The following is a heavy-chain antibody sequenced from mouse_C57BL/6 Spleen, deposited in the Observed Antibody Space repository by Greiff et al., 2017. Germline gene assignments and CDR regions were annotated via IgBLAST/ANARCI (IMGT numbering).Heavy chain of an antibody. CDR2: IDPETGGT. J-gene: IGHJ2*01. D-gene: IGHD4-1*01. V-gene: IGHV1-15*01. Sequence: QVQLQQSGAELVRPGASVTLSCKASGYTFTDYEMHWVKQTPVHGLEWIGAIDPETGGTAYNQKFKGKAILTADKSSSTAYMELRSLTSEDSAVYYCTREGTNWDPFDYWGQGTTLTVSS. CDR1: GYTFTDYE. CDR3: TREGTNWDPFDY.